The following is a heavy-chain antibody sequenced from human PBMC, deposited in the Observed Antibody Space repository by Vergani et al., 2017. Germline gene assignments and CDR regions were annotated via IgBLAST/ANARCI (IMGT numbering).Heavy chain of an antibody. CDR2: VSFRGDT. CDR1: DFISNGHY. D-gene: IGHD3-10*01. V-gene: IGHV4-59*11. Sequence: QVQLQESGPGLVKPSETLSLICDVFDFISNGHYWGWIRQPPGKGLEWMGYVSFRGDTLYDPSVKGRMTISLHTSSNQFSLYLTSVTAADTAVYYCARSRIYYGAGSPDYWGQGTLVTVSS. J-gene: IGHJ4*02. CDR3: ARSRIYYGAGSPDY.